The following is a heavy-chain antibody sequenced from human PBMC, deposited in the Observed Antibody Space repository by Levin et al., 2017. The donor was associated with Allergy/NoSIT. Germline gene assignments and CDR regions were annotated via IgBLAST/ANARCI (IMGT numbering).Heavy chain of an antibody. CDR2: IYYSGST. CDR3: ARDGGSSSPRAKYYYYYYYMDV. V-gene: IGHV4-59*01. D-gene: IGHD6-6*01. J-gene: IGHJ6*03. CDR1: GGSISSYY. Sequence: SETLSLTCTVSGGSISSYYWSWIRQPPGKGLEWIGYIYYSGSTNYNPSLKSRVTISVDTSKNQFSLKLSSVTAADTAVYYCARDGGSSSPRAKYYYYYYYMDVWGKGTTVTVSS.